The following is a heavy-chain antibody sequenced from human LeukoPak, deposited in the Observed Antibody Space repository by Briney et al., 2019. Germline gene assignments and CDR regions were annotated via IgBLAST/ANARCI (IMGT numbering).Heavy chain of an antibody. J-gene: IGHJ4*02. CDR3: ARSADSSGYFREITLYYFDY. CDR1: GFTFSDFY. D-gene: IGHD3-22*01. Sequence: PGRSLRLSCAASGFTFSDFYMTWIRQAPGKGLEWVSYISNSGSTIYYADSVKGRFTISRDNAKNSLYLQMNSLRAEDTAVYYCARSADSSGYFREITLYYFDYWGQGTLVTVSS. CDR2: ISNSGSTI. V-gene: IGHV3-11*01.